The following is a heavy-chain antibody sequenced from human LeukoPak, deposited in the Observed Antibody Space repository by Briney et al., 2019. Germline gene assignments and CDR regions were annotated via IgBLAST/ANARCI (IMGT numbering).Heavy chain of an antibody. Sequence: AGGSLRLSCAASGFPFSDYYMGWIRPAPGKGLEWISYITGTGNTIHYADSVKGRFTISRDNAKNSVYLQMNSLRAEDTAVYFCARVYSGTHWDRDTWGQGTLVTVSS. CDR1: GFPFSDYY. CDR3: ARVYSGTHWDRDT. D-gene: IGHD6-19*01. V-gene: IGHV3-11*04. J-gene: IGHJ5*02. CDR2: ITGTGNTI.